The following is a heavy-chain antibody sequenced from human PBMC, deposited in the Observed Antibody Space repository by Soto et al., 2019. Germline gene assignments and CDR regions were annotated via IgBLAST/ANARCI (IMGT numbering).Heavy chain of an antibody. CDR2: IYPGDSDT. D-gene: IGHD6-19*01. J-gene: IGHJ6*02. CDR3: ARLGEVAGGDYYYGMDV. V-gene: IGHV5-51*01. Sequence: XESLKVSCKCSGYSFTSYWIGLVLQMPGKGLEWMGIIYPGDSDTRYSPSFQGQVTISADKSISTAYLQWSSLKASDTAMYYCARLGEVAGGDYYYGMDVWGQGTTVTVSS. CDR1: GYSFTSYW.